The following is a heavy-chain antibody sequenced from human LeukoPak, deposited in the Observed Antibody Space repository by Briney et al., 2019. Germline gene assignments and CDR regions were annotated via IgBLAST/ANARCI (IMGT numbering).Heavy chain of an antibody. J-gene: IGHJ5*02. V-gene: IGHV3-30*03. Sequence: GSLRLSCAASGFTFSSYGMHWVRQAPGKGLEWVAVISYDGSNKYYADSVKGRFTISRDNSKNTLYLQMNSLRAEDTAVYYCARDCSSGTYYYDSSGYGPFGSWGQGTLVTVSS. CDR1: GFTFSSYG. CDR2: ISYDGSNK. CDR3: ARDCSSGTYYYDSSGYGPFGS. D-gene: IGHD3-22*01.